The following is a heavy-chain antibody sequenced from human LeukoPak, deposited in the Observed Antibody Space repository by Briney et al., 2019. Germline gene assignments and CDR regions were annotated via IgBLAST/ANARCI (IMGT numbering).Heavy chain of an antibody. CDR2: IHFSGTT. V-gene: IGHV4-31*03. CDR1: GASISSGIYY. D-gene: IGHD2-2*01. CDR3: GRGQDYAKADY. J-gene: IGHJ4*02. Sequence: SSETLSLTCTVSGASISSGIYYWTWIRQPPEKGLEWIGHIHFSGTTFYNPSLQSRVSISADTSKNQFSLKLTSVTAADTAVYYCGRGQDYAKADYWGQGTLVTVSS.